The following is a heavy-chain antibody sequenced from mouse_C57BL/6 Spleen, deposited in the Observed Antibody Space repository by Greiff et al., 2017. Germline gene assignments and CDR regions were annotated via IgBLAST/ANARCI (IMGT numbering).Heavy chain of an antibody. J-gene: IGHJ2*01. D-gene: IGHD2-5*01. CDR3: ARSKPFDY. V-gene: IGHV1-82*01. CDR2: IYPGDGDT. CDR1: GYAFSSSW. Sequence: QVQLQQSGPELVKPGASVKISCKASGYAFSSSWMNWVKPRPGKGLEWIGRIYPGDGDTNYNGKFKGKATLTADKSSSTAYMQLSSLTSEDSAVYFCARSKPFDYWGRGTTLTVSS.